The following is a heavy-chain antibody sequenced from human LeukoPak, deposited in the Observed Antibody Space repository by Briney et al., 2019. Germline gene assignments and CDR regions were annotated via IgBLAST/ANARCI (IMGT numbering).Heavy chain of an antibody. CDR1: GGSISSYY. CDR3: ASHDSRIHLWFGP. Sequence: SETLSLTCTVAGGSISSYYWSWIRQPPGKGLEWIGYIYYSGRTKYHASLKSRVTISVDTSKCQFSLKLSSVPAADTAVYSCASHDSRIHLWFGPWSQGTLVTVSS. J-gene: IGHJ5*02. D-gene: IGHD5-18*01. V-gene: IGHV4-59*08. CDR2: IYYSGRT.